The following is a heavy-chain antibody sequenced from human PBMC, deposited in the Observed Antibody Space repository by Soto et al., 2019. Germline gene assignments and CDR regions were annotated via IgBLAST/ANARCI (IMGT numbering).Heavy chain of an antibody. V-gene: IGHV1-69*01. CDR1: GGTFNNYA. J-gene: IGHJ4*02. D-gene: IGHD6-13*01. CDR2: IIPVIGSA. Sequence: QLVLVQSGAEVKKPGSSVTVSCKASGGTFNNYAVTWVRQAPGQGLEWIGGIIPVIGSANYAQKFQGRVTISADESTSTAYMDLNSLRSEDTAVYYCASSYVTSWYGDYWGQGTLVTVSS. CDR3: ASSYVTSWYGDY.